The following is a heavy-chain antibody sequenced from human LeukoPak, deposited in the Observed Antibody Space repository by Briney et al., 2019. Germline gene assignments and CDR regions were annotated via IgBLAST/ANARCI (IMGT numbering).Heavy chain of an antibody. CDR2: INPSGGST. J-gene: IGHJ3*02. CDR3: ARDRGIMHDAFDI. V-gene: IGHV1-46*01. Sequence: GASVKVSCKASGYTFTSYYMHWVRQAPGQGLEWMGIINPSGGSTSYAQTFQGRVTMTRATSTSTVYMELSSLRSEDTAVYYCARDRGIMHDAFDIWGQGTMVTVSS. CDR1: GYTFTSYY.